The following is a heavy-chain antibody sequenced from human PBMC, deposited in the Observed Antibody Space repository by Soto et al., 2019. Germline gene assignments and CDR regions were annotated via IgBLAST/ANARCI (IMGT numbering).Heavy chain of an antibody. V-gene: IGHV3-15*01. CDR2: IKSKTDGGTT. CDR3: TTDRYESSGYRPGY. J-gene: IGHJ4*02. CDR1: GFTFSNAW. D-gene: IGHD3-22*01. Sequence: PGGSLRLSCAASGFTFSNAWMSWVRQAPGKGLEWVGRIKSKTDGGTTDYAAPVKGRFTISRDDSKNTLYLQMNSLKTEDTAVYYCTTDRYESSGYRPGYWGQGTLVTVSS.